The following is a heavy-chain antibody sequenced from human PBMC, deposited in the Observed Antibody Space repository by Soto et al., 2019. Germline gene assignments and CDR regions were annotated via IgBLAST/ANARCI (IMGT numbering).Heavy chain of an antibody. J-gene: IGHJ4*02. CDR3: AKTITTVGGSSTGRGALLDN. V-gene: IGHV3-30*18. D-gene: IGHD3-3*01. CDR1: GFTFSAFG. CDR2: ISNDGNSE. Sequence: QVQLVESGGGVVQPGRSLRLSCAASGFTFSAFGMHWVRQAPGKGLEWVAVISNDGNSEHYADSVKGRFTISRDNSKNTFYLQMNSLSVEDTAVYYCAKTITTVGGSSTGRGALLDNWGQGILVSVSS.